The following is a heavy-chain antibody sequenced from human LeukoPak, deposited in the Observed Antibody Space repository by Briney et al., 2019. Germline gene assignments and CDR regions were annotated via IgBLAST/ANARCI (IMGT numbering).Heavy chain of an antibody. J-gene: IGHJ4*02. Sequence: KPSETLSLTCAVYGGSFSGYYWSWIRQPPGKGLEWIGEINHSGSTNYNPSLKSRVTISVDTSKNQFSLKLSSVTAADTAVYYCARGRWLRNFDYWGQGTLVTVSS. D-gene: IGHD5-12*01. CDR2: INHSGST. CDR3: ARGRWLRNFDY. CDR1: GGSFSGYY. V-gene: IGHV4-34*01.